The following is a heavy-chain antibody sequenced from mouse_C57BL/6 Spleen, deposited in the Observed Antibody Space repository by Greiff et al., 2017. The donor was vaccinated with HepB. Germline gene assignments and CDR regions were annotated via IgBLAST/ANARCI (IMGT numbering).Heavy chain of an antibody. D-gene: IGHD1-1*01. CDR1: GYTFTSYW. CDR3: ARPITTVVARDY. V-gene: IGHV1-59*01. J-gene: IGHJ2*01. Sequence: VQLQQPGAELVRPGTSVKLSCKASGYTFTSYWMHWVKHRPGQGLEWIGVIDPSDSYTNYNQKFKGKATLTVDTSSSTAYMQLSSLTSEDSAVYYCARPITTVVARDYWGQGTTLTVSS. CDR2: IDPSDSYT.